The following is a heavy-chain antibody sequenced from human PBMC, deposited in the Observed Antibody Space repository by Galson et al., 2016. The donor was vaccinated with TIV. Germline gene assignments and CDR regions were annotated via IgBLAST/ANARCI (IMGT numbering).Heavy chain of an antibody. V-gene: IGHV2-5*02. D-gene: IGHD3-10*02. Sequence: PALVKPTQTLTLTCTFSGFSLTTSGVGVGWIRQPPGKALEWLAHIYWDDDERYSPSLKSRLTITKDTSKNQVVFTMTSMDPVDTATYYCAHLPNMFYYGMDVWGQGTTVTVSS. J-gene: IGHJ6*02. CDR3: AHLPNMFYYGMDV. CDR1: GFSLTTSGVG. CDR2: IYWDDDE.